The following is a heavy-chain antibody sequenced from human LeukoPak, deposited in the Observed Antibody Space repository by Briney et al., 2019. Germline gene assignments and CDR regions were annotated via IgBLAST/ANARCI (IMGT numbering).Heavy chain of an antibody. V-gene: IGHV5-51*01. CDR1: GYSFTSYW. CDR3: ARHADYGDYAAWFDP. J-gene: IGHJ5*02. CDR2: IYPGDSDT. Sequence: GESLKISCKGSGYSFTSYWIGWVRQMPGKGLEWMGIIYPGDSDTRYSPSFQGQVTISADKSISTAYLQWSSLKASDTAMYYCARHADYGDYAAWFDPWGQGTLVTVSS. D-gene: IGHD4-17*01.